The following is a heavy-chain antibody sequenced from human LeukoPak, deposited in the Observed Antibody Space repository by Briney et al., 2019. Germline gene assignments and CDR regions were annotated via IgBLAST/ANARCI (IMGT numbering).Heavy chain of an antibody. Sequence: GAAVTVSFTASGYTFTAHYLHWVRQAQGQGQEWMGWINVNSGDRHISQKFQVWGTFTRDRAIRKDYMELRRLTSGETAVYFWARETSSGWFDFWGQGTLVTVSS. CDR3: ARETSSGWFDF. J-gene: IGHJ4*02. CDR2: INVNSGDR. CDR1: GYTFTAHY. V-gene: IGHV1-2*04. D-gene: IGHD3-22*01.